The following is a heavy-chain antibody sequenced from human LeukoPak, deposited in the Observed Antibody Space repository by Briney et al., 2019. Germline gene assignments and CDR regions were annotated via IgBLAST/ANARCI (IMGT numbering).Heavy chain of an antibody. J-gene: IGHJ4*02. CDR2: INPDSGDT. Sequence: GASVKVSCKASGYTFSGYYMQWLRQAPGQGLEWMGWINPDSGDTKYAQKFQGRGTITRNTSISTAYMELSSLRSEDTAVYYCARGGSMATIIYWGQGTLVTVSS. CDR1: GYTFSGYY. CDR3: ARGGSMATIIY. V-gene: IGHV1-2*02. D-gene: IGHD5-24*01.